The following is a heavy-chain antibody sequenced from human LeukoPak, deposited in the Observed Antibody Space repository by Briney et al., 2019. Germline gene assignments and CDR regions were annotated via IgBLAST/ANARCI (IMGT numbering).Heavy chain of an antibody. CDR3: ARVAAAFYYYYYMDV. J-gene: IGHJ6*03. CDR2: ISSSGSTI. CDR1: GFTFSSYE. Sequence: GGSLRLSCAASGFTFSSYEMNWVRQAPGKGLEWVSYISSSGSTIYYADSVKGRFTISRDNAKKSLYLQMNSLRAEDTAVYYCARVAAAFYYYYYMDVWGKGTTVTVSS. V-gene: IGHV3-48*03. D-gene: IGHD6-13*01.